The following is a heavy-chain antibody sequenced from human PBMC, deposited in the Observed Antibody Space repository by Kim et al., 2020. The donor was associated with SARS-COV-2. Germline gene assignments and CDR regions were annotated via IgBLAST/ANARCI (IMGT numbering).Heavy chain of an antibody. Sequence: GGSLRLSCAASGLTFRSYGMHWVRQAPGKGLEWVAGISYDGSNKYYADSVKGRFTISRDNSKNTLDLQMNSLRDEDTAVYYCAKAPAVAPAASVYFKYWGQGTLVTVSS. J-gene: IGHJ1*01. V-gene: IGHV3-30*18. D-gene: IGHD2-2*01. CDR1: GLTFRSYG. CDR2: ISYDGSNK. CDR3: AKAPAVAPAASVYFKY.